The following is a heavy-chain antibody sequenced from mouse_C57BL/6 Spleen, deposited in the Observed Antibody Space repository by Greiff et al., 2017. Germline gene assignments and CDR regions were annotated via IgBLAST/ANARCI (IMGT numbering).Heavy chain of an antibody. J-gene: IGHJ2*01. V-gene: IGHV1-42*01. CDR1: GYSFTGYY. CDR3: AGTVVAKDEYYVDY. D-gene: IGHD1-1*01. CDR2: INPSTGGT. Sequence: VQLQQSGPELVKPGASVKISCKASGYSFTGYYMNWVKQSPEKSLEWIGEINPSTGGTTYNQKFKAKATLTVDKSSSTAYMQLKSLTSEDSAVYYCAGTVVAKDEYYVDYWGQGTTLTVSS.